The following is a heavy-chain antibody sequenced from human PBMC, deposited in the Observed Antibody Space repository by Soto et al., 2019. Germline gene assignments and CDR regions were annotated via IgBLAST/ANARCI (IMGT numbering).Heavy chain of an antibody. D-gene: IGHD2-15*01. J-gene: IGHJ4*02. CDR2: ISAYNDNT. CDR1: GYTFTDYG. Sequence: ASVKVSCKASGYTFTDYGISWVRQAPGQGLEWMAWISAYNDNTIYAQKFQGRVTVTTDTSTSTTYMEQKSLRSDDTAMYFCGREYCSGGSCYSADYWGQGTLVTVSS. V-gene: IGHV1-18*01. CDR3: GREYCSGGSCYSADY.